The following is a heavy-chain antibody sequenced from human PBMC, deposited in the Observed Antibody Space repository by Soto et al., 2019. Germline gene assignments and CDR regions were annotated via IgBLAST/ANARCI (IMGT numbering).Heavy chain of an antibody. D-gene: IGHD4-4*01. V-gene: IGHV4-59*01. J-gene: IGHJ5*02. Sequence: PSETLSLTCAVSGDSITRNHWNWIRQPPGRGLEWIGYIYNSGTTKYNPSLKSRVIISVDTSKNQLSLKLSSVTAADTAVYYCARVSMSTVSWGFDPWGQGTLVTVSS. CDR3: ARVSMSTVSWGFDP. CDR2: IYNSGTT. CDR1: GDSITRNH.